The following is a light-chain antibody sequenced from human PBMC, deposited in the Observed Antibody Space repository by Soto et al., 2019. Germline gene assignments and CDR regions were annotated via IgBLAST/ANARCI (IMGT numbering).Light chain of an antibody. V-gene: IGLV1-40*01. J-gene: IGLJ2*01. CDR2: GNN. CDR1: SPNIGAGFD. CDR3: QSFDTSLGRSV. Sequence: QSVLTQPPSVSGAPGQRVTIPCTGTSPNIGAGFDVHWYQHLPGTAPKLLTYGNNHRPSGVPDRFSGSKSGTSASLAITGLQAEDEADYSCQSFDTSLGRSVFGGGTKLTVL.